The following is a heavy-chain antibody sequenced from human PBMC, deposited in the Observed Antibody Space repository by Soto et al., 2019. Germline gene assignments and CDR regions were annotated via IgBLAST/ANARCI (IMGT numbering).Heavy chain of an antibody. J-gene: IGHJ4*02. Sequence: GGSLRLSCAASGFTFSSYEMNWVRQAPGKGLEWVSYISSSGSTIYYADSVEGRFTISRDNAKNSLYLQMNSLRAEDTAVYYCAKIRSAGEPDYWGQGTLVTVSS. V-gene: IGHV3-48*03. CDR3: AKIRSAGEPDY. CDR2: ISSSGSTI. CDR1: GFTFSSYE.